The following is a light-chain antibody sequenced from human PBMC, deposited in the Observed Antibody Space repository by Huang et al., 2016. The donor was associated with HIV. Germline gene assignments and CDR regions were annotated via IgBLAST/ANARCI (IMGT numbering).Light chain of an antibody. CDR1: LDNNNY. CDR3: QQYDSLPLT. CDR2: DAA. V-gene: IGKV1-33*01. J-gene: IGKJ1*01. Sequence: DIQITQSPSSLSASLGDKVTITCQASLDNNNYLNWYQQKPGKATKLLIADAADLETGVPSRFSGSRSGTDVTLTVSSLQAEDIGTYYCQQYDSLPLTFGQGTNVEI.